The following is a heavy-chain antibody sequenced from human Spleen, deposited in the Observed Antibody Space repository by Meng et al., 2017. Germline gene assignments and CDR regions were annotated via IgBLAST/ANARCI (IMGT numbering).Heavy chain of an antibody. CDR3: ARVGPELGIWAY. Sequence: QLKLQESGPGLVKPSETLSLTCTVSGGSISTSSYSRGWIRPPPGKGLEWIGYIHFSGSTYYNPSLNSRITISVDMSRNQFSLRLSSVTAADTAVYYCARVGPELGIWAYWGQGTLVTVSS. D-gene: IGHD7-27*01. CDR2: IHFSGST. J-gene: IGHJ4*02. CDR1: GGSISTSSYS. V-gene: IGHV4-30-4*08.